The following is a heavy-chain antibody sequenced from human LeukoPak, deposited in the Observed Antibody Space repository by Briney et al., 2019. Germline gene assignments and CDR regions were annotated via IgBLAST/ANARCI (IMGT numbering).Heavy chain of an antibody. CDR1: GFTFSSFA. Sequence: GGSLRLSCAASGFTFSSFAMHWVRQAPGKGLEWVADIWYNGSNKYYAESVKGRFTISRDNSRNTLYLQMNSLRAEDTAVYYCSRGGYGDYNNWFDPWGQGALVIVSS. CDR3: SRGGYGDYNNWFDP. D-gene: IGHD4-17*01. V-gene: IGHV3-33*01. CDR2: IWYNGSNK. J-gene: IGHJ5*02.